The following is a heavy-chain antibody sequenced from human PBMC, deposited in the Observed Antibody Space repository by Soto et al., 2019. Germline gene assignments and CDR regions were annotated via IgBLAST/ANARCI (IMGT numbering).Heavy chain of an antibody. V-gene: IGHV3-23*01. CDR3: AKRDLYY. J-gene: IGHJ4*02. CDR2: ISGSGGTT. CDR1: GFTFSTSA. Sequence: EVQLLESGGGLVQPGGSLRLSCAASGFTFSTSAMSWVRQAPGQGLEWVSGISGSGGTTYYADSVKGRFTISRGNSKNTLYLQLNSLRAEDTAVYYCAKRDLYYWGQGTLATVSS.